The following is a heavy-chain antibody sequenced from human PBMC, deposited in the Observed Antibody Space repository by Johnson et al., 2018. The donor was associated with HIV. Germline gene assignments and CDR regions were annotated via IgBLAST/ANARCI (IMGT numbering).Heavy chain of an antibody. CDR3: ASGSGSYLSAFDI. CDR1: GFTFSSYG. CDR2: IRSDGSNK. Sequence: QEKLVESGGGVVQPGGSLRLSCAASGFTFSSYGMHWVRQAPGKGLEWVAFIRSDGSNKYYANSVKGRFTISRDNSKNTLYLQMNSLRAEDTALYYCASGSGSYLSAFDIWGQGTMVTVSS. D-gene: IGHD1-26*01. J-gene: IGHJ3*02. V-gene: IGHV3-30*02.